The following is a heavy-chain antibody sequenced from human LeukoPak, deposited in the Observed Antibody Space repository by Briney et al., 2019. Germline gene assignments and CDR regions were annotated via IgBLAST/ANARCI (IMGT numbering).Heavy chain of an antibody. CDR3: ASGSYYEGGAFDI. J-gene: IGHJ3*02. Sequence: SETLSLTCTVSGGSISSGGYYWSWIRQPPGKGLEWIGYIYHSGSTYYNPSLKSRVTISVDRSKNQFSLKLSSVTAADTAVYYCASGSYYEGGAFDIWGQGTMVTVSS. CDR2: IYHSGST. V-gene: IGHV4-30-2*01. D-gene: IGHD1-26*01. CDR1: GGSISSGGYY.